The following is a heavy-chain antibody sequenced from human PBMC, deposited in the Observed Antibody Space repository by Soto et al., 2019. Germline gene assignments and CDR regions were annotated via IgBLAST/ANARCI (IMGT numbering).Heavy chain of an antibody. CDR3: VKDGGYCSSATCYSPRNHYFDA. Sequence: DVTLRFPCSLSRFHPYGYWRSSPGRTHSNIPPCVPNIKFAGSEKQYVESVKGRFTISRDNARNSVFLQMNSLRAGDTAVYYCVKDGGYCSSATCYSPRNHYFDAWGQGTLVTVSS. CDR2: IKFAGSEK. CDR1: RFHPYGYW. V-gene: IGHV3-7*03. D-gene: IGHD2-2*01. J-gene: IGHJ5*02.